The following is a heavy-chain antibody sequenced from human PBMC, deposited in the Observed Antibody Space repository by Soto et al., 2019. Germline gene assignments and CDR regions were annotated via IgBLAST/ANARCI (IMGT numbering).Heavy chain of an antibody. CDR2: ISYDGSNK. D-gene: IGHD1-1*01. CDR3: AKAPTGTVGY. Sequence: XGSLRLSGAASGFTFSSYGMHWVRQAPGKGLEWVAVISYDGSNKYYADSVKGRFTISRDNSKNTLYLQMNSLRAEDTAVYYCAKAPTGTVGYWGQGTLVTVSS. V-gene: IGHV3-30*18. CDR1: GFTFSSYG. J-gene: IGHJ4*02.